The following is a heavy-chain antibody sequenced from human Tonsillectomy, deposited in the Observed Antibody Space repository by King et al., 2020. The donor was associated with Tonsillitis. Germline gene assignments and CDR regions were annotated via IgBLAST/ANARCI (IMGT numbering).Heavy chain of an antibody. D-gene: IGHD3-22*01. CDR3: ARNSGFWSYWYFDL. Sequence: VQLQESGPGLVKSSETLSLTCSVSGGSISSYYWSWIRQPPGKGLEWIGYMFYSGSTNYNPSLKGRVTISVDTSKNQFSLKLSSVTAADTAVYYCARNSGFWSYWYFDLWGRGTLVTVSS. V-gene: IGHV4-59*08. CDR2: MFYSGST. CDR1: GGSISSYY. J-gene: IGHJ2*01.